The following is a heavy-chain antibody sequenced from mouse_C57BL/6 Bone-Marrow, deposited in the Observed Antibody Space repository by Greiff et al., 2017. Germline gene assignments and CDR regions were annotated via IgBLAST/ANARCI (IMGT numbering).Heavy chain of an antibody. CDR1: GYTFTSYW. CDR2: IDPSDSYT. CDR3: AREDGSGSYYAMDY. J-gene: IGHJ4*01. D-gene: IGHD1-1*01. Sequence: VQLQQPGAELVKPGASVKLSCKASGYTFTSYWMQWVKQRPGQGLEWIGEIDPSDSYTNYNQKFKGKATLTVDTSSSTAYMQLSSLTSEDSAVYCGAREDGSGSYYAMDYWGQGTSVTVSS. V-gene: IGHV1-50*01.